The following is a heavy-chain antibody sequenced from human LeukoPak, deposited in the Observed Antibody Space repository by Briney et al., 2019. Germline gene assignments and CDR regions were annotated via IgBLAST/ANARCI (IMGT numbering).Heavy chain of an antibody. CDR2: IYSGGST. Sequence: GESLRLSCAASGFTFSSYAMSWVRQAPGKGLEGVSVIYSGGSTYYADSVKGRFTISRDNSKNTLYLQMNSLRAEDTAVYYCASPGALAPYDSSGYYLRYWGQGTLVTVSS. CDR1: GFTFSSYA. CDR3: ASPGALAPYDSSGYYLRY. J-gene: IGHJ4*02. V-gene: IGHV3-53*01. D-gene: IGHD3-22*01.